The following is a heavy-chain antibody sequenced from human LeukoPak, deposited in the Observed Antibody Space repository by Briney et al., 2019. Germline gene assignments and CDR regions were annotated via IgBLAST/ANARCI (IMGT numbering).Heavy chain of an antibody. CDR1: GXTFSSYS. J-gene: IGHJ4*02. CDR3: AREGARLTLDY. CDR2: ISSSSSYK. V-gene: IGHV3-21*01. D-gene: IGHD3-16*01. Sequence: GGSLRLSCAASGXTFSSYSMNWVRQAPGKGLEWVSSISSSSSYKYYADSVKGRFTISRDNAKNSLYLQMNSLRAEDTAVYYCAREGARLTLDYWGQGTLVTVSS.